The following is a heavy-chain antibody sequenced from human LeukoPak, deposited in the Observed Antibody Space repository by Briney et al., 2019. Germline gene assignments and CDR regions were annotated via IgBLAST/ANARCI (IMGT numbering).Heavy chain of an antibody. CDR1: GFTFSSYS. Sequence: GGSLRLSCAASGFTFSSYSMSWVRQAPGKGLEWVSSISSSSSYIYYADSVKGRFTISRDNSKNTLYLQMNSLRAEDTAVYYCAKSTGGTFDYWGQGTLVTVSS. CDR2: ISSSSSYI. J-gene: IGHJ4*02. V-gene: IGHV3-21*04. CDR3: AKSTGGTFDY. D-gene: IGHD2-8*02.